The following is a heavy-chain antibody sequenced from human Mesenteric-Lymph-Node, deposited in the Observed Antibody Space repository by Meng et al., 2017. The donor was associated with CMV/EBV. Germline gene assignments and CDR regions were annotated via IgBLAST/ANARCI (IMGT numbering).Heavy chain of an antibody. D-gene: IGHD3-10*01. CDR3: ARDVLQWFGELSSLVPFDY. J-gene: IGHJ4*02. Sequence: FTSYAVNWVRQAPGQGLEWMGWINTNTGNPTYAQGFTERFVFSLDTSVSTAYLQISSLKAEDTAVYYCARDVLQWFGELSSLVPFDYWGQGTLVTVSS. CDR1: FTSYA. CDR2: INTNTGNP. V-gene: IGHV7-4-1*02.